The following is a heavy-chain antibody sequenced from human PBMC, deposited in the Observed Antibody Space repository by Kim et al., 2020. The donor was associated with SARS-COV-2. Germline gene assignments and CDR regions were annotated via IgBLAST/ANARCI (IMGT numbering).Heavy chain of an antibody. CDR3: AKDGGNSHNDY. Sequence: GGSLRLSCAASGFTFSSYGMHWVRQAPGKGLEWVAVISYDGSNKYYADSVKGRFTISRDNSKNTLYLQMNSLRAEDTAVYYCAKDGGNSHNDYWGQGTLVTVSS. CDR1: GFTFSSYG. V-gene: IGHV3-30*18. CDR2: ISYDGSNK. J-gene: IGHJ4*02. D-gene: IGHD2-21*02.